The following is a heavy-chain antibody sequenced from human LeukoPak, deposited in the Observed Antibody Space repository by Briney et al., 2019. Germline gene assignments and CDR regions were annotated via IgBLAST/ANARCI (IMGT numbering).Heavy chain of an antibody. V-gene: IGHV4-61*02. CDR1: GGSISSGSYY. Sequence: SETLSLTCTVSGGSISSGSYYWSWIRQPAGKGLEWIGRIYTSGSTNYNPSLKSRVTISVDTSKNQFSLKLSSVTAADTAVYYCARDGSSGLFDPWGQGTLVTVSS. J-gene: IGHJ5*02. CDR2: IYTSGST. CDR3: ARDGSSGLFDP. D-gene: IGHD6-13*01.